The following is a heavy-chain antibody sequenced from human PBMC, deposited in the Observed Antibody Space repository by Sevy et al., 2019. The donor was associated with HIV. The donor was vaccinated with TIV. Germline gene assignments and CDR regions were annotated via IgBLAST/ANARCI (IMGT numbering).Heavy chain of an antibody. CDR3: RGVGTTTNFDY. J-gene: IGHJ4*02. Sequence: GGSLRLSCAASGFIFNSYGMSWVRQAPGKGMEWVSGISGSGGSIYYADSVKDRFTISRDNFKNTLYLQMNSLRAEDTAVYYCRGVGTTTNFDYWGQGTLVTVSS. D-gene: IGHD1-26*01. CDR1: GFIFNSYG. CDR2: ISGSGGSI. V-gene: IGHV3-23*01.